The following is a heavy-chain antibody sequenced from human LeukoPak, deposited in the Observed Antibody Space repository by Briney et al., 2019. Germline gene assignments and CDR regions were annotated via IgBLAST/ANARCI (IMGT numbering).Heavy chain of an antibody. J-gene: IGHJ3*02. CDR1: GGTFSSYA. CDR2: IIPIFGTA. D-gene: IGHD3-10*01. CDR3: ARDLDGSGSYYGI. V-gene: IGHV1-69*05. Sequence: ASVKVSCRASGGTFSSYAISWVRQAPGQGLEWMGGIIPIFGTANYAQKFQGRVTITTDESTSTAYMELSSLRSEDTAVYYCARDLDGSGSYYGIWGQGTMVTVSS.